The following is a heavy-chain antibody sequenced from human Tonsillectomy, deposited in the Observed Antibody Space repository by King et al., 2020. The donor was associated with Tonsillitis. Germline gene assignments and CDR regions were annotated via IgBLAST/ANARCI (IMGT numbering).Heavy chain of an antibody. V-gene: IGHV3-53*01. CDR2: IYRDGTT. CDR3: ARNREYDF. CDR1: GFTVTSNY. Sequence: VQLVESGGDLIQPGGSLRLSCAASGFTVTSNYMSWVRQAPGKGLEWVSGIYRDGTTYYADSVKGRFTISRNKSKNTLFLKMNSLRAEDTAVYYCARNREYDFWGQGTLVIVSS. J-gene: IGHJ4*02. D-gene: IGHD2/OR15-2a*01.